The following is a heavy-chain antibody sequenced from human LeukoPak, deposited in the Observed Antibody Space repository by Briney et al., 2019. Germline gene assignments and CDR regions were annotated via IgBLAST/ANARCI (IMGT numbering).Heavy chain of an antibody. V-gene: IGHV1-46*01. J-gene: IGHJ4*02. Sequence: GASVKVSCKASGYTFTSYYMHWVRQAPGQGLEWMGIINPSGGSTSYAQKFQGRVTMTRDMSTSTVYMELSRLRSDDTAVYYCARDRVRGYSYGLFDYWGQGTLVTVSS. D-gene: IGHD5-18*01. CDR3: ARDRVRGYSYGLFDY. CDR1: GYTFTSYY. CDR2: INPSGGST.